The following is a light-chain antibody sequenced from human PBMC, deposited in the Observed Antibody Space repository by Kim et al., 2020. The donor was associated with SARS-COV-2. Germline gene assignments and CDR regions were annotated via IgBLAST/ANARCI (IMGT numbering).Light chain of an antibody. V-gene: IGKV3-15*01. CDR2: GAS. CDR1: ESVSRN. Sequence: VSLEERATLSCRASESVSRNVAWYEQKAGQPLRGRISGASTRATGTPARFCGSGSGAEFTLTISSLQSEDFAVYYCHQYNNWPPYTFGQGTKLEI. CDR3: HQYNNWPPYT. J-gene: IGKJ2*01.